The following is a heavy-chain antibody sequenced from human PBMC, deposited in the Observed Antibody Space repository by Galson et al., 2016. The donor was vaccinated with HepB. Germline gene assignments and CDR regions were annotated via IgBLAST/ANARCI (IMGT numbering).Heavy chain of an antibody. CDR2: IHSDGRST. Sequence: SLRLSCAASGFTFSPYWMHWVRQAPGEGLVWVSYIHSDGRSTTYADSVMGRFTISRDNAKNTVHLQMNSLRAEDTAVYYCVKVFDYLNGWIDQWGQGTLVTVSS. D-gene: IGHD5-12*01. CDR1: GFTFSPYW. J-gene: IGHJ4*02. CDR3: VKVFDYLNGWIDQ. V-gene: IGHV3-74*01.